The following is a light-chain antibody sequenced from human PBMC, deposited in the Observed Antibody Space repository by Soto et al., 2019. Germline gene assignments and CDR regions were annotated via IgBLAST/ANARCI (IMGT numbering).Light chain of an antibody. Sequence: QSALTQPASVAGSPGQSITISCTGTSSDVGGYNYVSWYQQHPGKAPKLMIYEVSNRPSGVSNRFSGSKYGNTDSLTISGLQAEDEADYYCSSYTSSSTLYVFGTGTKLTVL. CDR1: SSDVGGYNY. V-gene: IGLV2-14*01. J-gene: IGLJ1*01. CDR3: SSYTSSSTLYV. CDR2: EVS.